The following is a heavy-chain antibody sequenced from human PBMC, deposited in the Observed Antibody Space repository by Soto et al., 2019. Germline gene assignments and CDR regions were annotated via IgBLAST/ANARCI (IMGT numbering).Heavy chain of an antibody. D-gene: IGHD2-21*01. CDR1: GVRLWHAG. CDR3: TTDLWRIAVVVRSTGYFNP. V-gene: IGHV3-15*01. Sequence: GCMELACAACGVRLWHAGVGGVRQNAGKGLDWVGRIKSKSDGGTTEYAAPVRGRFTISRDDSKNTLYLQMNSLKTEDTAVYYCTTDLWRIAVVVRSTGYFNPWGQGTPVTVSS. CDR2: IKSKSDGGTT. J-gene: IGHJ5*02.